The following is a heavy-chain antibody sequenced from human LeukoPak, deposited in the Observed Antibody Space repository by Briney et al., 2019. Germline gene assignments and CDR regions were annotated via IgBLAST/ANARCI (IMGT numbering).Heavy chain of an antibody. D-gene: IGHD2-15*01. V-gene: IGHV3-30*02. CDR1: GFTFSNYG. J-gene: IGHJ4*02. CDR3: AKDLVVCSGGNCYAVEGVSEFDS. Sequence: GGSLRLSCAASGFTFSNYGMHWVRQAPGKGLEWVAFIRYDGSNKYYADSVKGRFTISRDNSKNTLSLQMNSLRPEDTAVYYCAKDLVVCSGGNCYAVEGVSEFDSWGQGTLVTVSS. CDR2: IRYDGSNK.